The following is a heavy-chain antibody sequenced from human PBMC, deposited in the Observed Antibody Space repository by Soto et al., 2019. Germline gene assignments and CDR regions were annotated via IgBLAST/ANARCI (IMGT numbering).Heavy chain of an antibody. D-gene: IGHD3-3*01. J-gene: IGHJ4*02. Sequence: GESLKISCAASGFTFSSYAMHWVRQAPGKGLEWVAVISYDGSNKYYADSVKGRFTISRDNSKNTLYLQMNSLRSEDTAVYYCARDRYDFWSGYASPFDYWGQGTLVTVSS. V-gene: IGHV3-30-3*01. CDR1: GFTFSSYA. CDR3: ARDRYDFWSGYASPFDY. CDR2: ISYDGSNK.